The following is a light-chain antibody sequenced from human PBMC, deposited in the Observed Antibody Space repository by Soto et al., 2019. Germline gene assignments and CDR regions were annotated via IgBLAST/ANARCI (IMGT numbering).Light chain of an antibody. CDR1: QSILYSSNNKNY. Sequence: DIVMTQSPDSLSVSLGERATINCKFSQSILYSSNNKNYLAWYQQKPGQPPKLLISWASTRESGVPDRFSGSESGTDFTLTISSLQAEDVAVYYCQQYYSIPPAFGQGTKVEIK. CDR2: WAS. J-gene: IGKJ1*01. V-gene: IGKV4-1*01. CDR3: QQYYSIPPA.